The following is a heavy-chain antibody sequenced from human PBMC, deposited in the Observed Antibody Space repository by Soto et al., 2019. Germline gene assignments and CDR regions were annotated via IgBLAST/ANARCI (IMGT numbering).Heavy chain of an antibody. J-gene: IGHJ6*04. CDR2: ISSGGST. CDR1: GFTVSSNY. D-gene: IGHD2-15*01. Sequence: PGGSLRLSCAASGFTVSSNYVSWVRQAPGKGLEWVSLISSGGSTYYAGSVKGRFTISRDNSRNTVSLQMNSLRVEDTAVYYCAREGFCSGGSCRDRDYGRDVWGKGPTVTVSS. V-gene: IGHV3-66*01. CDR3: AREGFCSGGSCRDRDYGRDV.